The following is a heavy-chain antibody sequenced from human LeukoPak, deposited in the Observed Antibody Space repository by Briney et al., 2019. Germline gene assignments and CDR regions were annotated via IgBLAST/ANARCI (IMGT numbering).Heavy chain of an antibody. CDR3: ASDTWGYGDY. D-gene: IGHD5-12*01. CDR1: GFTFSSYG. J-gene: IGHJ4*02. Sequence: GGSLRLSCAASGFTFSSYGMHWVRQAPGKGLEWVAFIRYDGSNKYYADSVKGRFTISRDNAKNSLYLQMNSLRAEDTAVYYCASDTWGYGDYWGQGTLVIVSS. CDR2: IRYDGSNK. V-gene: IGHV3-30*02.